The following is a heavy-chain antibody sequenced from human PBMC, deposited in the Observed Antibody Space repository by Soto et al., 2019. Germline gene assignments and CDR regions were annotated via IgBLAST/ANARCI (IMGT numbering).Heavy chain of an antibody. CDR2: IYHSGSS. CDR1: GGSISSGAYY. V-gene: IGHV4-31*03. CDR3: ARDIFRGANDI. J-gene: IGHJ4*02. D-gene: IGHD2-15*01. Sequence: QVQLQESGPGLVEPSQTLSLTCTVSGGSISSGAYYWSWIRQYPGKGLEWIGYIYHSGSSYYNPSLSVRVSISVDTSKNPFSLDLNSVTAAYTAVYYCARDIFRGANDIWGQATLVTVSS.